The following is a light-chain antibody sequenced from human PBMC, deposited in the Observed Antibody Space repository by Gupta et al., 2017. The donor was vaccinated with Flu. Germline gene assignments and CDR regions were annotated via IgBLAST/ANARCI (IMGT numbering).Light chain of an antibody. CDR1: Y. CDR3: GTGDASRPGAV. CDR2: EKD. Sequence: YVVWYKQLTGTVPKVLIFEKDKRPSGGPDRFSGARSGRAATLDITGLQNGDEADYYCGTGDASRPGAVFGGGTKLTVL. J-gene: IGLJ3*02. V-gene: IGLV1-51*02.